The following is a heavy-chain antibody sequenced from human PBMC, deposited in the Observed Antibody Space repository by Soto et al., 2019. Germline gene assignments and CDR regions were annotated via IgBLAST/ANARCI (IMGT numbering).Heavy chain of an antibody. CDR2: IYYSGST. D-gene: IGHD4-17*01. CDR3: ARDSWGDYTFDY. J-gene: IGHJ4*02. CDR1: GGSIISYY. V-gene: IGHV4-59*01. Sequence: ETXSPTCTVSGGSIISYYWSWIRQPPGKGLEWIGYIYYSGSTNYNPSLKSRVTISVDTSKNQFSLKLSSVTAADTAVYYCARDSWGDYTFDYWGQGTLVTVSS.